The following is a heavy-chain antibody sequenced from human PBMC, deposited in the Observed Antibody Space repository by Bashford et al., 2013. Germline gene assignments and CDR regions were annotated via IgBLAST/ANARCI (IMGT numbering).Heavy chain of an antibody. CDR1: GFTFTSST. D-gene: IGHD2-15*01. Sequence: SVKVSCKASGFTFTSSTMQWVRQARGQRLEWIGWIVVGNANTNYAQNFQERVTITRDMSTSTAYMELSSLRSEDTAVYYCAAVVVGATDYYYYIDVWGKGTTVTVSS. CDR3: AAVVVGATDYYYYIDV. J-gene: IGHJ6*03. CDR2: IVVGNANT. V-gene: IGHV1-58*02.